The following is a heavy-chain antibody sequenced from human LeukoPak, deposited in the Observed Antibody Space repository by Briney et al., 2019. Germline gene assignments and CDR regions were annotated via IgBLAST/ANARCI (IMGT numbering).Heavy chain of an antibody. CDR3: ARGSEDYYYYGMDV. CDR1: GGSFSGYY. Sequence: PSETLSLTCAVYGGSFSGYYWSWVRQPPGKGLEWIGEINHSGSTNYNPSLKSRVTISVDTSKNQFSLKLSSVTAADTAVYYCARGSEDYYYYGMDVWGQGTTVTVSS. J-gene: IGHJ6*02. V-gene: IGHV4-34*01. CDR2: INHSGST.